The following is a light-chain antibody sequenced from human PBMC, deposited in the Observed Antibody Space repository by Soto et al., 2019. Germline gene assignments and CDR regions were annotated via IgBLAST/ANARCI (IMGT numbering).Light chain of an antibody. Sequence: EIVLTQSPATLSLSPGERATLSCRASQSVSSYLAWYQQKPGKAPRLLIYDASNMASGIPARFSGSGSGTDFTLTISSLEPEDFAVYYCEQRSYWPLTFGGGTKVEIK. CDR2: DAS. CDR1: QSVSSY. J-gene: IGKJ4*01. CDR3: EQRSYWPLT. V-gene: IGKV3-11*01.